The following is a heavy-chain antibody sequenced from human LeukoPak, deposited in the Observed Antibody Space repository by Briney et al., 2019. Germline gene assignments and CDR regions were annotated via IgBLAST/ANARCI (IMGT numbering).Heavy chain of an antibody. D-gene: IGHD6-13*01. CDR1: GYTLTELS. CDR3: ATVGSRSSSWYRPLDY. J-gene: IGHJ4*02. V-gene: IGHV1-24*01. Sequence: SVKLSCKVSGYTLTELSMHCVRQAPGKGLEWMGGFDPEDGETIYAQKFQGRVTMTEDTSTDTAYMELSSLRSEDTAVYYCATVGSRSSSWYRPLDYWGQGTLVTVSS. CDR2: FDPEDGET.